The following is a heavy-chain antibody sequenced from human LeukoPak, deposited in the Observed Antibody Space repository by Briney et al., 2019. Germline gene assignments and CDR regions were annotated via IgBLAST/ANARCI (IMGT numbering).Heavy chain of an antibody. CDR1: GSTFSSYS. CDR3: ARDREQWLVLFDY. Sequence: GGSLRLSCAASGSTFSSYSMNWVRQAPGKGLEWVSSISSSSSYIYYADSVKGRFTISRDNAKNSLYLQMNSLRAEDTAVYYCARDREQWLVLFDYWGQGTLVTVSS. CDR2: ISSSSSYI. D-gene: IGHD6-19*01. J-gene: IGHJ4*02. V-gene: IGHV3-21*01.